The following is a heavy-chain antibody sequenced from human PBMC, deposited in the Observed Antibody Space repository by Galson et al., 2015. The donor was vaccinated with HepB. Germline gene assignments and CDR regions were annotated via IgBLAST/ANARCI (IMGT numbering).Heavy chain of an antibody. V-gene: IGHV4-4*07. CDR2: IYTSGST. CDR3: ARDREYSSSWDNWFDP. D-gene: IGHD6-13*01. CDR1: GGSISSYY. Sequence: ETLSLTCPVSGGSISSYYWSWIRQPAGKGLEWIGRIYTSGSTNYNPSLKSRVTMSVDTSKNQFSLKLSSVTAADTAVYYCARDREYSSSWDNWFDPWGQGTLVTVSS. J-gene: IGHJ5*02.